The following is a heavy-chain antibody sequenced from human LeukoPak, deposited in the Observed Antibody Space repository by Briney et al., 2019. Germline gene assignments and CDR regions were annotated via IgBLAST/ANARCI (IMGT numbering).Heavy chain of an antibody. J-gene: IGHJ5*02. V-gene: IGHV3-66*01. CDR2: IYSGGST. CDR3: ARERPIASNWFDP. Sequence: GGPLRLSCAASGFTVSSNYMSWVRQAPGKGLEWVSVIYSGGSTYYADSVKGRFTISRDNSKNTLYLQMNSLRAEDTAVYYCARERPIASNWFDPWGQGTLVTVSS. CDR1: GFTVSSNY. D-gene: IGHD3-22*01.